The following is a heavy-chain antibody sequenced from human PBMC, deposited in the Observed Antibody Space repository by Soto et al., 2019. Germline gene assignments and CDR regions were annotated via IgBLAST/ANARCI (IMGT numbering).Heavy chain of an antibody. CDR3: ARAPNYGGNSFPLWTDY. CDR1: GFTFSSYG. V-gene: IGHV3-33*01. D-gene: IGHD4-17*01. CDR2: IWYDGSNK. J-gene: IGHJ4*02. Sequence: QVQLVESGGGVVQPGRSLRLSCAASGFTFSSYGMHWVRQAPGKGLEWVAVIWYDGSNKYYADSVKGRFTISRDNSKNPLHLQMNSLRAEDTAVYYCARAPNYGGNSFPLWTDYWGQGTLVTVSS.